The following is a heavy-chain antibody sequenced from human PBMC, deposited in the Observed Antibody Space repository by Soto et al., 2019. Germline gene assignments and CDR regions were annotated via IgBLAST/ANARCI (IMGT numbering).Heavy chain of an antibody. CDR3: AKLGGGAFDI. J-gene: IGHJ3*02. V-gene: IGHV3-23*01. CDR2: ISGSGGSK. CDR1: GFTFSSYA. Sequence: GGSLRLSCAASGFTFSSYAMSWVRQAPGKGLEWVSAISGSGGSKYYADSVKGRFTISRDNSKNTLYLQMNSLRAEETAVYYCAKLGGGAFDIWGQGTMVTVSS. D-gene: IGHD6-6*01.